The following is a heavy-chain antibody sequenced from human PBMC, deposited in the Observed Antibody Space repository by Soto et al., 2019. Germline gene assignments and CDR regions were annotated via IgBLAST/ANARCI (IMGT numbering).Heavy chain of an antibody. J-gene: IGHJ6*02. V-gene: IGHV3-43*01. Sequence: EVQLVESGGVVVQPGGSLRLSCAASGFTFDDYTMHWVRQAPGKGLEWVSLISWDGGSTYYADSVKGRFTISRDNSKNSLYLQMNSLRTEDTALYYSAKDLYSSGWYPDYYGMDVWGQGTTVTVSS. D-gene: IGHD6-19*01. CDR2: ISWDGGST. CDR1: GFTFDDYT. CDR3: AKDLYSSGWYPDYYGMDV.